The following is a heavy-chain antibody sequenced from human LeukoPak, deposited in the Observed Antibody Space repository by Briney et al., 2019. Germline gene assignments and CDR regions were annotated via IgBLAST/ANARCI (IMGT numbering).Heavy chain of an antibody. J-gene: IGHJ4*02. Sequence: GGSLRLSCAASGFTFSSYWMHWVRQAPGKGLVWVSRINSDGSGTSYADSVKGRFTISRDNAKNTLYLQMNSLRAEDTAVYYCAKDTRRETTVVTPGYVYDYWGQGTLVTVSS. V-gene: IGHV3-74*01. CDR3: AKDTRRETTVVTPGYVYDY. D-gene: IGHD4-23*01. CDR1: GFTFSSYW. CDR2: INSDGSGT.